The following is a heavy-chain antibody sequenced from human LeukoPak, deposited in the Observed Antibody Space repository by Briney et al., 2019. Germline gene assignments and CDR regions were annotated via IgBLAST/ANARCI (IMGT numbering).Heavy chain of an antibody. CDR1: GYTFTGYH. CDR2: INPNSGGT. D-gene: IGHD3-10*01. J-gene: IGHJ5*02. Sequence: GASVKVSCKASGYTFTGYHMHWVRQAPGQGLEWMGWINPNSGGTNYAQKFQGRVTMTRDTSISTAYMELSRLRSDDTAVYYCARDLAMFGGFGPWFDPWGQGTLVTVSS. V-gene: IGHV1-2*02. CDR3: ARDLAMFGGFGPWFDP.